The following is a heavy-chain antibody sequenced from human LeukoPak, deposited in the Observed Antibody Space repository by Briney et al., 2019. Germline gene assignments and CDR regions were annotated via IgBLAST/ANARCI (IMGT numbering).Heavy chain of an antibody. CDR2: INPSGGST. CDR3: ARDAKYRLWFGESYYYYMDV. V-gene: IGHV1-46*01. Sequence: GASVKVSCKASGYTFTSYYIHWVRQAPGEGLEWMGIINPSGGSTSYAQKFQGRVTMTRDMSTSTVYMELSRLRSDDTAVYYCARDAKYRLWFGESYYYYMDVWGKGTTVTISS. D-gene: IGHD3-10*01. CDR1: GYTFTSYY. J-gene: IGHJ6*03.